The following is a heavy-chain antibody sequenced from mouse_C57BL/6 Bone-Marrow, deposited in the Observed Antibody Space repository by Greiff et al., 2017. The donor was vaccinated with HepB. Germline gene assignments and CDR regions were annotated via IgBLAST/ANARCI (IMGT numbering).Heavy chain of an antibody. Sequence: EVMLVESGGGLVQPGGSLKLSCAASGFTFSDYYMYWVRQTPEKRLEWVAYISNGGGSTYYPDTVKGRFTISRDNAKNTLYLQMSRLKSEDTAMYYCARRADYADYAMDYWGQGTSVTVSS. V-gene: IGHV5-12*01. J-gene: IGHJ4*01. CDR3: ARRADYADYAMDY. D-gene: IGHD2-4*01. CDR1: GFTFSDYY. CDR2: ISNGGGST.